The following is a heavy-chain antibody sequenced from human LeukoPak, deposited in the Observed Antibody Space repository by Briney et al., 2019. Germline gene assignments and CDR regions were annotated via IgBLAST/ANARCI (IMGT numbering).Heavy chain of an antibody. Sequence: GGSLRLSCAASGFTFSSYAMSWVRQAPGKGLEWVSAISGSGGSTYYADSVKGRFAISRDNSKNTLYLQMNRLRAEDTAVYYCARDWVATAGPTLFDYWGQGTLVTVSS. CDR2: ISGSGGST. CDR3: ARDWVATAGPTLFDY. CDR1: GFTFSSYA. J-gene: IGHJ4*02. V-gene: IGHV3-23*01. D-gene: IGHD6-13*01.